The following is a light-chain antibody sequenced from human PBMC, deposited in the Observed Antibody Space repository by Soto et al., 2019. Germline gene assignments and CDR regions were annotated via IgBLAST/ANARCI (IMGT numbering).Light chain of an antibody. CDR3: QQYGSSPPYT. CDR2: GAS. Sequence: EIVLTQSPGTLSLSPGERATLSCRASQSVSSSYLAWYQQKPGQAPRLLIYGASSRATGIPDRFSGSGSGTDFTLNFSRLEPEDFAVYYCQQYGSSPPYTFGQETKLEIK. CDR1: QSVSSSY. J-gene: IGKJ2*01. V-gene: IGKV3-20*01.